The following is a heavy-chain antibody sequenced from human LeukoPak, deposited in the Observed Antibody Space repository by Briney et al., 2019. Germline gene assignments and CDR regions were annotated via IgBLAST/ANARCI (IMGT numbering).Heavy chain of an antibody. CDR3: AAELWSGSYYVRAFDY. D-gene: IGHD1-26*01. Sequence: ASVKVSCKASGYTFTGYYMHWVRQAPGQGLEWMGWMNPNSGGTNYAQKFQGRVTMTRDTSISTAYMELSRLRSDDTAVYYCAAELWSGSYYVRAFDYWGQGTLVTVSS. CDR2: MNPNSGGT. J-gene: IGHJ4*02. CDR1: GYTFTGYY. V-gene: IGHV1-2*02.